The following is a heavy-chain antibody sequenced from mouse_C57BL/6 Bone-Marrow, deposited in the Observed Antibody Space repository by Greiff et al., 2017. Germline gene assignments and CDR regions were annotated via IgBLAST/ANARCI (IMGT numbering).Heavy chain of an antibody. V-gene: IGHV5-6*01. Sequence: EVKLVESGGDLVKPGGSLKLSCAASGFTFSSYGMSWVSQTPDKRLEWVATISSGGSYTYYPDSVKGRFTISRDNAKNTLYLQMSSLKSEDTAMYYCARHNTTVQFAYWGQGTLVTVSA. J-gene: IGHJ3*01. CDR2: ISSGGSYT. CDR1: GFTFSSYG. CDR3: ARHNTTVQFAY. D-gene: IGHD1-1*01.